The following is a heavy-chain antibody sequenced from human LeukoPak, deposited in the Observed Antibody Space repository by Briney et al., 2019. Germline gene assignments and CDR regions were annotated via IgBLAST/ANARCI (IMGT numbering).Heavy chain of an antibody. Sequence: ASVKVSCKASGGTFSSYAISWVRQAPGQGLEWMGGIIPIFGTANYAQKFQGRVTITADESTSTAYMELSSLRSEDTAVYYCARESVRYFDWGGNWFDPWGQGTLVTVSS. V-gene: IGHV1-69*01. CDR2: IIPIFGTA. CDR1: GGTFSSYA. D-gene: IGHD3-9*01. CDR3: ARESVRYFDWGGNWFDP. J-gene: IGHJ5*02.